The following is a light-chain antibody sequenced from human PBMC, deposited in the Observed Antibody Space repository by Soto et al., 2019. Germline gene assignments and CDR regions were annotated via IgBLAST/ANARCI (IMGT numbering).Light chain of an antibody. CDR3: ASYSITSPSVL. J-gene: IGLJ2*01. V-gene: IGLV2-14*03. CDR2: EVS. Sequence: QLVLTQPASVSGSPGQSISISCTGTSNDVGSYSSVSWYQQSPGKAPQLILYEVSYRPSGISARFSGSRSGNTASLTILGLQSEDEGVYYCASYSITSPSVLFGGGTKLTVL. CDR1: SNDVGSYSS.